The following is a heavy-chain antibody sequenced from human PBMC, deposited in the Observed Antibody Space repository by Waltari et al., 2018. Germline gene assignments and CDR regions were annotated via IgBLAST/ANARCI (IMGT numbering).Heavy chain of an antibody. Sequence: QVQLQESGPGLVKPSETLSLTCAVYGGSFSGYYWSWIRQPPGEGLEWIGEINHTGKTFYNPSLKSRLAISVDTSKNQFSLKLGSVTAADTAVYYCARRDTVVEPVASYPLGHWGQGTLVTVSS. J-gene: IGHJ4*02. V-gene: IGHV4-34*10. CDR2: INHTGKT. CDR3: ARRDTVVEPVASYPLGH. CDR1: GGSFSGYY. D-gene: IGHD2-2*01.